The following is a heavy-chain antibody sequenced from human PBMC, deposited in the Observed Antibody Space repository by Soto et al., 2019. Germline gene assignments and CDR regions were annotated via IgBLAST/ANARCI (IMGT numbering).Heavy chain of an antibody. CDR1: GFTFSSYA. Sequence: VQLVESGGGVVQPGRSLRLSCAASGFTFSSYAMHWVRQAPGKGLEWVAVISYDGSNKYYADSVKGRFTISRDNSKNTLYLHMNSLRADDKAVYYCARVEVAYFDYWGQGTLVTVSS. CDR2: ISYDGSNK. J-gene: IGHJ4*02. D-gene: IGHD2-15*01. V-gene: IGHV3-30-3*01. CDR3: ARVEVAYFDY.